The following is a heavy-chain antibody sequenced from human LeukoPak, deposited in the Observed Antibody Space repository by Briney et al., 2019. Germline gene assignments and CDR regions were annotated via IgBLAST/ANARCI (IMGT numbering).Heavy chain of an antibody. Sequence: GGSLRLSCAASGFTLSSYAMSWVRQAPGKGLEWVSTINDSGGSTYSADSVRGRFTISRDNSKSTLSLQMNSLRAEDTAVYFCAKGTPPHYYGSGSFYTAFDCWGQGTLVTVSS. D-gene: IGHD3-10*01. CDR3: AKGTPPHYYGSGSFYTAFDC. J-gene: IGHJ4*02. CDR1: GFTLSSYA. CDR2: INDSGGST. V-gene: IGHV3-23*01.